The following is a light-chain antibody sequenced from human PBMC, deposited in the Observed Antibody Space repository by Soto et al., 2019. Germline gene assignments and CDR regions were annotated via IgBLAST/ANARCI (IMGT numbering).Light chain of an antibody. CDR2: EVS. V-gene: IGLV2-8*01. Sequence: QSVLTQPPSASGSPGQSVTISCTGTSSDVGGYNYVSWYQQHPGKAPKLMIYEVSKRPSGVPDRFSGSKSGNTASLTVSGLQAEDDADYYCSSYAGSNTYVFGTGNKVTVL. CDR3: SSYAGSNTYV. CDR1: SSDVGGYNY. J-gene: IGLJ1*01.